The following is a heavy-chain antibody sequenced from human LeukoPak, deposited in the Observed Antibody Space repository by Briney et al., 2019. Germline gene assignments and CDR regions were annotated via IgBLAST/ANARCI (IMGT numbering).Heavy chain of an antibody. CDR2: INTNTGNP. V-gene: IGHV7-4-1*01. CDR1: GYTFTSYA. CDR3: ARGGFGEFPNWFDP. D-gene: IGHD3-10*01. Sequence: ASVKVSCKASGYTFTSYAMNWVRQAPGQGLEWMGWINTNTGNPTYAQGFTGRFVFSLDTSVSTAYLQICSLKAEDTAVHYCARGGFGEFPNWFDPWGQGTLVTVSS. J-gene: IGHJ5*02.